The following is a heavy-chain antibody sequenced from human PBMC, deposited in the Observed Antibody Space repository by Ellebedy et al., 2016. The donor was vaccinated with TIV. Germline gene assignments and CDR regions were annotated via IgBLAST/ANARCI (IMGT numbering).Heavy chain of an antibody. Sequence: PGGSLRLSCAASGFPFSSFEFNWVRQSPGKGLEWVSYISSSGTTKYYADSVKGRFTISRDNAKNSLYLQMNSLRAEDTAVYYCVTGMDVWGQGTTVTVSS. J-gene: IGHJ6*02. CDR3: VTGMDV. CDR1: GFPFSSFE. V-gene: IGHV3-48*03. CDR2: ISSSGTTK.